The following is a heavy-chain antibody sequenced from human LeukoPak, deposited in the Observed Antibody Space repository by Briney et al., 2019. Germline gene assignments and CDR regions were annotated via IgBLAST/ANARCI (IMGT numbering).Heavy chain of an antibody. J-gene: IGHJ4*02. V-gene: IGHV4-59*01. Sequence: SETLSLTCTVSSGSISSYYWSWIRQPPGKGLEWIGYIYYSGSTNYHPSLKSRVTISVDTSKNQFSLKLSSVTAADTAVYYCARTRPIYDSSGYYYEFHYWGQGTLVTVSS. CDR2: IYYSGST. CDR1: SGSISSYY. CDR3: ARTRPIYDSSGYYYEFHY. D-gene: IGHD3-22*01.